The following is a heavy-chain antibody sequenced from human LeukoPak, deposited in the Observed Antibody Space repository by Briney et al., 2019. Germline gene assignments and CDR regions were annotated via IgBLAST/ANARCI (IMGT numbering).Heavy chain of an antibody. Sequence: GGSLRLSCAASGLNFNVYGMHWVRQAPGKGLEWVAFIRYDATNAYYSDSVKGRFTISRANSKNTLYLQMNSLRAEDTAVYYCAKGLTFGSSLPYYFDYWGQGTLVTVSS. V-gene: IGHV3-30*02. CDR3: AKGLTFGSSLPYYFDY. CDR1: GLNFNVYG. D-gene: IGHD6-13*01. CDR2: IRYDATNA. J-gene: IGHJ4*02.